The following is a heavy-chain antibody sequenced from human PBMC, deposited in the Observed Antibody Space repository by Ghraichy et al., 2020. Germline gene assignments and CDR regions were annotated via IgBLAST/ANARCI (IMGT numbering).Heavy chain of an antibody. CDR2: ISFDGSKE. CDR3: ARGLYLGGKRWSVFDQ. J-gene: IGHJ4*02. V-gene: IGHV3-30*01. D-gene: IGHD7-27*01. CDR1: GFSFSDYS. Sequence: GGSLRLSCATSGFSFSDYSMYWVRQSPGRGPQWTAYISFDGSKEKFADSVTGRFTISRDNSKSTVFLQMTSLRPEDTAMYFCARGLYLGGKRWSVFDQWGQGTLVTVSS.